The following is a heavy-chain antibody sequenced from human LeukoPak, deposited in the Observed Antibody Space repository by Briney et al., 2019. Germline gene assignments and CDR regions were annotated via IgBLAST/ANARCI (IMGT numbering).Heavy chain of an antibody. Sequence: PSQALSLTCTVSGGSITSGGFCWSWVRQHPGKGLEWIGRIYTSGSTNYNPSLKSRVTISVDTSKNQFSLKLSSVTAADTAVYYCARTDYGGFYYFDYWGQGTLVTVSS. CDR1: GGSITSGGFC. D-gene: IGHD4-23*01. J-gene: IGHJ4*02. V-gene: IGHV4-61*02. CDR3: ARTDYGGFYYFDY. CDR2: IYTSGST.